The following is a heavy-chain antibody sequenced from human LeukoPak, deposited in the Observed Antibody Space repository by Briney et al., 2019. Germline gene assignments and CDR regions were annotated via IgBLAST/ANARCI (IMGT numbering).Heavy chain of an antibody. Sequence: GGSLRLSCAVSGFTFSSYAMHWVRQAPGKGLEYVSAISYNGRGTHYAHSVKGRFTISRDNSKNTLYLQMGSLRPEDMGIYYCARGGSRFFGAFFDYGAQGALVPVPS. V-gene: IGHV3-64*01. CDR3: ARGGSRFFGAFFDY. CDR2: ISYNGRGT. J-gene: IGHJ4*02. CDR1: GFTFSSYA. D-gene: IGHD3-3*01.